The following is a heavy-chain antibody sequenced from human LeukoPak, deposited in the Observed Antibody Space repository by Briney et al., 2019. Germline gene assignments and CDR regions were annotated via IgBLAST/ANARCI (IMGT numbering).Heavy chain of an antibody. V-gene: IGHV4-59*01. CDR2: IYYSGST. J-gene: IGHJ4*02. Sequence: PSETLSLTCTASGGAISSYYWSWIRQPPGKGLEWIGYIYYSGSTNYNPSLKSRVTISVDTSKNQFSLKLSSVTAADTAVYYCAREGEVSFDYWGQGTLVTVSS. CDR1: GGAISSYY. D-gene: IGHD2-21*01. CDR3: AREGEVSFDY.